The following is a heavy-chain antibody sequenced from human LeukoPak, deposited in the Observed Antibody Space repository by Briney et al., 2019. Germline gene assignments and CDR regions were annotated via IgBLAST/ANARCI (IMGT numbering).Heavy chain of an antibody. J-gene: IGHJ4*02. CDR3: AKTRPLDSSSWSHGDH. V-gene: IGHV3-23*01. Sequence: PGGSLRLSCAASGFTFSSYAMGWVRQAPGKGLEWVSAISGSGDSTYYGDSVKGRFTISRDNSKNTLYLQMNSLRAEDTAVYYCAKTRPLDSSSWSHGDHWGQGTLVTVSS. D-gene: IGHD6-13*01. CDR1: GFTFSSYA. CDR2: ISGSGDST.